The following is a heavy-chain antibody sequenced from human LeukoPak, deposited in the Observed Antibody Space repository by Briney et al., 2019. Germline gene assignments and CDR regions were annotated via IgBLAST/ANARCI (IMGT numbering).Heavy chain of an antibody. V-gene: IGHV4-59*12. J-gene: IGHJ4*02. CDR2: IYYSGNT. CDR1: GGSISGYY. D-gene: IGHD3-10*01. CDR3: ARDRVHYFDY. Sequence: SETLSLTCTVSGGSISGYYWSWIRQPPGKGLEWIGYIYYSGNTNYNPSLKSRVTLSVDTSTNQLFLKLSSVTAADTAVYYCARDRVHYFDYWGQGTLVTVSS.